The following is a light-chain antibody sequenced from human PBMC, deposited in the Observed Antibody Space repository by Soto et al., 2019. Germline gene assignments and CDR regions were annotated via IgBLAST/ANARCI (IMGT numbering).Light chain of an antibody. CDR2: AAS. J-gene: IGKJ2*01. CDR3: QQSYSSPYT. V-gene: IGKV1-39*01. Sequence: DIQMTQSPSSLSASVGDRVTITCRASQTISTYLNWYQHKPGKAPKLLIYAASSLQSGVPSSFSGSGSGTDFTLTISSXQPEDFATYFCQQSYSSPYTFGQGTKVDIK. CDR1: QTISTY.